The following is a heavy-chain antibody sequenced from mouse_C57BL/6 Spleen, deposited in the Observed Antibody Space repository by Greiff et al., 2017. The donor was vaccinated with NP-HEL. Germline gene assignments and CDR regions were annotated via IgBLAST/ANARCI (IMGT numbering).Heavy chain of an antibody. Sequence: EVQGVESGGGLVQPGGSMKLSCAASGFTFTDAWMDWVRQSPGKGLEWFAEIRNKANNHATYYAESVKGRFTISRDDSKSSVYLQMNRLRAEYAGIYYCTRFYYDYSWFAYWGQGTLVTVSA. CDR1: GFTFTDAW. J-gene: IGHJ3*01. V-gene: IGHV6-6*01. CDR2: IRNKANNHAT. D-gene: IGHD2-4*01. CDR3: TRFYYDYSWFAY.